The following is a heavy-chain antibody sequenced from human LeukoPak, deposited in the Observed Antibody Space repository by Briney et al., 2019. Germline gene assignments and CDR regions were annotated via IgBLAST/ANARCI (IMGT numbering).Heavy chain of an antibody. CDR2: INPNSGGT. CDR1: GYTFTGYY. CDR3: AREKAAMVTRLIDY. D-gene: IGHD5-18*01. V-gene: IGHV1-2*06. J-gene: IGHJ4*02. Sequence: ASVKVSCKASGYTFTGYYMHWVRQAPGQGLEWMGRINPNSGGTNYSQKFQGRVTMTRDTSISTAYMELSRLRYDDTAVYYCAREKAAMVTRLIDYWGQGTLVTVSS.